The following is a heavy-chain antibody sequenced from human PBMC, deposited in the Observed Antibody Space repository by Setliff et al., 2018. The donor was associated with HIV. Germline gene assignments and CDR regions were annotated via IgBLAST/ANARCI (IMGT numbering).Heavy chain of an antibody. J-gene: IGHJ5*02. D-gene: IGHD3-3*01. CDR3: ARDSDVDNFWSGRPNWFDP. CDR2: ISISSSTI. V-gene: IGHV3-48*01. Sequence: HPGGSLRLSCAASGFTFSSYSMNWVRQAPGKGLEWVSYISISSSTIYYADSVKGRFTISRDNAKNSLYLQMNSLRAEDTAVYYCARDSDVDNFWSGRPNWFDPWGQGTLVTVSS. CDR1: GFTFSSYS.